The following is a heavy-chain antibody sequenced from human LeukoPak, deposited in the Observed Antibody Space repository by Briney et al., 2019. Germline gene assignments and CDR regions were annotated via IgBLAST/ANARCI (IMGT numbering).Heavy chain of an antibody. CDR2: INPNSGGT. CDR3: ARDPPNYDFWSGYYLDY. CDR1: GYTFTGYY. V-gene: IGHV1-2*02. D-gene: IGHD3-3*01. J-gene: IGHJ4*02. Sequence: ASVKVSCKASGYTFTGYYMHWVRQAPGQGLEWMGWINPNSGGTNYAQKFQGRVTMTRDTSISTAHMELSRLRSDDTAVYYCARDPPNYDFWSGYYLDYWGQGTLVTVSS.